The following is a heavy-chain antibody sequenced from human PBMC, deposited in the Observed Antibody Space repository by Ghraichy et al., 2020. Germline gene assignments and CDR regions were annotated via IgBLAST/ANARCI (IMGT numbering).Heavy chain of an antibody. J-gene: IGHJ6*02. Sequence: SETLSLTCAVSGGSISSSNWWSWARQPPGKGLEWIGEIYHSGSTNYNPSLKSRVTISVDKSKNQFSLKLSSVTAADTAVYYCARDRENDFWSGYSPTGEYYYYYYGMDVWGQGTTVTVSS. CDR2: IYHSGST. CDR1: GGSISSSNW. V-gene: IGHV4-4*02. D-gene: IGHD3-3*01. CDR3: ARDRENDFWSGYSPTGEYYYYYYGMDV.